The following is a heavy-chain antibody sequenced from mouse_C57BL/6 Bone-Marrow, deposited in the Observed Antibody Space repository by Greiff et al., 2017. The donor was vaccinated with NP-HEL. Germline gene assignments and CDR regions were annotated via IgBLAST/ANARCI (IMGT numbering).Heavy chain of an antibody. D-gene: IGHD1-1*01. CDR3: TDYGSSL. CDR1: GFNIKDDY. V-gene: IGHV14-4*01. CDR2: IDPENGDT. J-gene: IGHJ3*01. Sequence: DVKLQESGAELVRPGASVKLSCTASGFNIKDDYMHWVKQRPEQGLEWIGWIDPENGDTEYASKFQGKATITADTSSNTAYLQLSSLTSEDTAVYYCTDYGSSLGGQGTLVTVSA.